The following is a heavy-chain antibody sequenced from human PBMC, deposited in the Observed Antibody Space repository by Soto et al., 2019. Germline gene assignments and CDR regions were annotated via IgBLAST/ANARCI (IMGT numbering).Heavy chain of an antibody. D-gene: IGHD3-22*01. V-gene: IGHV3-66*01. Sequence: EVQLVESGGGLVQPGGSLRLSCAASGFTVSSNYMSWVRQAPGKGLEWVSVIYSGGSTYYADSVKGRFTISRDNSKNTLYLQMNSLRAEDTAVYYCARDPHYYDSSGNQLGVSFDYWCQGTLVTVSS. CDR3: ARDPHYYDSSGNQLGVSFDY. J-gene: IGHJ4*02. CDR2: IYSGGST. CDR1: GFTVSSNY.